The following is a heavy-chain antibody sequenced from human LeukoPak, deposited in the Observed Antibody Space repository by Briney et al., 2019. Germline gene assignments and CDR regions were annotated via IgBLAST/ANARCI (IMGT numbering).Heavy chain of an antibody. V-gene: IGHV1-46*01. CDR3: ARAIKPASPGSGPGY. CDR1: GYTFTNYY. CDR2: INPSGGST. J-gene: IGHJ4*02. Sequence: ASVKVSCKASGYTFTNYYMHWVRQAPGQGLEWMGIINPSGGSTSYAQRFQGRVTMTRDMSTSTVYMELSSLRSEDTAVYYCARAIKPASPGSGPGYWGQGTLVTVSS. D-gene: IGHD2-2*01.